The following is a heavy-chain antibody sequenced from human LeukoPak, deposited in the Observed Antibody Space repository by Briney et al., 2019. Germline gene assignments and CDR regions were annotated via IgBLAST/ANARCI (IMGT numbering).Heavy chain of an antibody. D-gene: IGHD3-10*01. J-gene: IGHJ5*02. V-gene: IGHV4-4*02. CDR1: GGSISSSNW. CDR3: ARDRPTMVRGVIGFDP. CDR2: IYHSGST. Sequence: PSETLSLTCAVSGGSISSSNWWSWVRQPPGKGLEWIGEIYHSGSTNYNPSLKSRVTISVDKSKNQFSLKLSSVTAADTAVYYCARDRPTMVRGVIGFDPWGQGTLVTVSS.